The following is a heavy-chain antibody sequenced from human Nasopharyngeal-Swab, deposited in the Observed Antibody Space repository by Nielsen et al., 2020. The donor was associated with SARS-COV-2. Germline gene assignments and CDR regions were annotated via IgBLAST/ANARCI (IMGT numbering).Heavy chain of an antibody. CDR2: IIPIFGTA. CDR1: GGTFSSYA. J-gene: IGHJ6*02. D-gene: IGHD1-26*01. V-gene: IGHV1-69*13. Sequence: VKVSCKASGGTFSSYAISWVRQAPGQGLEWMGGIIPIFGTANYAQKFQGRVTITADESTSTAYMELSSLRSEDTAVYYCASPGQWELPYPDYYGMDVWGQGTTVTVSS. CDR3: ASPGQWELPYPDYYGMDV.